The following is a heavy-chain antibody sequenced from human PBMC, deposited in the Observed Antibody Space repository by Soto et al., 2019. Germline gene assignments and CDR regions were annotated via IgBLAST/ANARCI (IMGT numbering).Heavy chain of an antibody. CDR1: GFTFSSYA. D-gene: IGHD1-7*01. CDR2: VSGSSGSK. Sequence: VQLLESGGGLVQSGGSLRLSCAASGFTFSSYAMSWVRQAPGKGLEWVSSVSGSSGSKSYADSVKGRFTISRDNSKSTVYLQMNSLRAEDTAVYFCAKDWCSGTTCYCLENWGQGTLVTVSS. J-gene: IGHJ4*02. V-gene: IGHV3-23*01. CDR3: AKDWCSGTTCYCLEN.